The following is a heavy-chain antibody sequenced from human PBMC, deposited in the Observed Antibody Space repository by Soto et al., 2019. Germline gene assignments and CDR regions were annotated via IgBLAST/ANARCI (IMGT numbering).Heavy chain of an antibody. CDR2: IIPIFGTA. V-gene: IGHV1-69*13. CDR3: AKDRVGGSGWPHDAFDI. Sequence: SVKVSCKASGGTFSSYAISWVRQAPGQGLEWMGGIIPIFGTANYAQKFQGRVTITADESTSTAYMELSSLRSEDTAVYYCAKDRVGGSGWPHDAFDIWGQGTVVTVSS. D-gene: IGHD6-19*01. CDR1: GGTFSSYA. J-gene: IGHJ3*02.